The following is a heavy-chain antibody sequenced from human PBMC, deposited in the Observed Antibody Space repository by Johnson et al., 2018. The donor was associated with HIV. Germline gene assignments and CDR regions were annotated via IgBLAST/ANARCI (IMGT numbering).Heavy chain of an antibody. V-gene: IGHV3-64*01. D-gene: IGHD4-17*01. CDR2: ISSDGRTT. J-gene: IGHJ3*01. Sequence: VQLVESGGGLVQPGGSLRLSCAASGFTFTQYAMHWVLQAPGKGLEYVSGISSDGRTTYYANSVKGRFTISRDNSKNTLFLHMGSLRAEDLAVYFCARDSTPWGGDYVGYAFDLWGQGTMVTVSS. CDR3: ARDSTPWGGDYVGYAFDL. CDR1: GFTFTQYA.